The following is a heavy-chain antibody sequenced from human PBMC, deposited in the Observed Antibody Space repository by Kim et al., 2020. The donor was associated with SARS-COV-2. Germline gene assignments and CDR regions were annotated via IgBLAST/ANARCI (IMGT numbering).Heavy chain of an antibody. D-gene: IGHD2-15*01. Sequence: SETLSLTCTVSGGSISSYFWSWIRQPPGKGLEWIGYIYYSGSANYNPSLRSRVTISVDSSKNQFSLTLSSVTAADTAVYYCARDRYCSGGSCHEVVLDYWGQGTLVTVSS. CDR2: IYYSGSA. J-gene: IGHJ4*02. V-gene: IGHV4-59*13. CDR1: GGSISSYF. CDR3: ARDRYCSGGSCHEVVLDY.